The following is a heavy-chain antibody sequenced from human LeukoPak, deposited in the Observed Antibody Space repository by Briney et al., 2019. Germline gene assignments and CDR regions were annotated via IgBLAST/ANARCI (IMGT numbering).Heavy chain of an antibody. Sequence: SQTLSLTCTVSGGSISSGGYYWSWIRQQPGKGLEWIGYIYYSGSTYYNPSLKSRVTISVDTSKNQFSLKLSSVTAADTAVYYCALTTVRVPDAFDIWGQGTMVTVSS. CDR3: ALTTVRVPDAFDI. D-gene: IGHD4-17*01. J-gene: IGHJ3*02. CDR2: IYYSGST. CDR1: GGSISSGGYY. V-gene: IGHV4-31*03.